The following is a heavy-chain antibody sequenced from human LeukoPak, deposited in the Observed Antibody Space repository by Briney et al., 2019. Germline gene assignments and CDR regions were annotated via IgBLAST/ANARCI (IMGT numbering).Heavy chain of an antibody. Sequence: GESLSLSCAASGFTFSAFAMSWVRQAPGKGLEWVLTVFGGGDGKLYAYSVKGRFIIYRDNSKNTLYLQMNSLRVEDTAVYYCAKDDGWELHNYHFDYWGQGALVTVSS. V-gene: IGHV3-23*01. D-gene: IGHD1-26*01. CDR3: AKDDGWELHNYHFDY. CDR1: GFTFSAFA. CDR2: VFGGGDGK. J-gene: IGHJ4*02.